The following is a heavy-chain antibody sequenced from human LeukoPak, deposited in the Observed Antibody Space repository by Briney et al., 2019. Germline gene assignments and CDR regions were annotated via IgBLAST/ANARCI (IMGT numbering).Heavy chain of an antibody. CDR1: GFTITGAY. Sequence: GASVKVSCKASGFTITGAYMHWVRQAPGQGLEWMGWINPNSGETRYEQKFQGRVTMTRDTSIDTVHMELGSLTSDDTAVYYCARVLFNSGYDSWGQGTLVTVSS. J-gene: IGHJ5*01. CDR2: INPNSGET. CDR3: ARVLFNSGYDS. D-gene: IGHD3-9*01. V-gene: IGHV1-2*02.